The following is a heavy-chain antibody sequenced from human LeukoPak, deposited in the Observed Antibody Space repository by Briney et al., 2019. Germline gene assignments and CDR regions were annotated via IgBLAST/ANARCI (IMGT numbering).Heavy chain of an antibody. CDR1: GGSISSGSYY. CDR2: IYTSGST. Sequence: PSQTLSLTCTVSGGSISSGSYYWSWIRQPAGKGLEWIGRIYTSGSTNYNPSLKGRVTISVDTSKNQFSLKLSSVTAADTAVYYCASQLGGSYSYDYWGQGTLVTVSS. J-gene: IGHJ4*02. V-gene: IGHV4-61*02. CDR3: ASQLGGSYSYDY. D-gene: IGHD1-26*01.